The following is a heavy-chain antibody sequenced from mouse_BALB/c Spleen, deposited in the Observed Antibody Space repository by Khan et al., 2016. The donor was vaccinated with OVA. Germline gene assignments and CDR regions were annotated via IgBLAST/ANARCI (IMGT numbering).Heavy chain of an antibody. V-gene: IGHV14-3*02. CDR3: ARIND. CDR2: IDPANGNT. CDR1: GFNFKDTY. Sequence: VHLQQSGAELVKPGASVKLSCTASGFNFKDTYMHCVKHRPEQGLEWIGSIDPANGNTKYDPKFQGKSPIPADTSSNTASLQLSSLPSEDTAIYYCARINDWGQGTTLTVSS. J-gene: IGHJ2*01.